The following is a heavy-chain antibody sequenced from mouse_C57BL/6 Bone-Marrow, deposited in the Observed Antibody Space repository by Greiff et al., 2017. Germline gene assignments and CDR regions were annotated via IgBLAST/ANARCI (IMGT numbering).Heavy chain of an antibody. Sequence: QVQLQQPGAELVMPGASVKLSCKASGYTFTSYWMHWVKQRPGQGLEWIGEIDPSDSYTNYNQKFKGKSTLTVDKSSSTAYMQLSSLTSEDSAVYYCARSSGGSSFFDYWGQGTTLIVSS. D-gene: IGHD1-1*01. V-gene: IGHV1-69*01. CDR2: IDPSDSYT. J-gene: IGHJ2*01. CDR3: ARSSGGSSFFDY. CDR1: GYTFTSYW.